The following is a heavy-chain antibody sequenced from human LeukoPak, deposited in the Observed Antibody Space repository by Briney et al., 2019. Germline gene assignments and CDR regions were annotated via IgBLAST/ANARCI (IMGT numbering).Heavy chain of an antibody. CDR2: ISGSGGST. D-gene: IGHD1-26*01. J-gene: IGHJ3*02. CDR1: GFTFSSYA. CDR3: AKDFYGGAPYLDAFEI. Sequence: GGSLRLSCAASGFTFSSYAMSWVRQAPGKGLEWVSAISGSGGSTYYADSVKGRFTISRDNSKNTLYLQMNSLRAEDTAVYYCAKDFYGGAPYLDAFEIWGQGTMVTVSS. V-gene: IGHV3-23*01.